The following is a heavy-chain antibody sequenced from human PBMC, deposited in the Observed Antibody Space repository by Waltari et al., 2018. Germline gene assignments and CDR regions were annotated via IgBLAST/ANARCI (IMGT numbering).Heavy chain of an antibody. Sequence: WWSWVRQSPDKGLEWIGQVHRNEETNYNPSLASRAIVSLDSSRNQFSLRILSATAADTAVYYCARDLGRGLFLDSWGQGTLVTVSP. J-gene: IGHJ4*02. CDR2: VHRNEET. CDR3: ARDLGRGLFLDS. CDR1: W. D-gene: IGHD2-15*01. V-gene: IGHV4-4*02.